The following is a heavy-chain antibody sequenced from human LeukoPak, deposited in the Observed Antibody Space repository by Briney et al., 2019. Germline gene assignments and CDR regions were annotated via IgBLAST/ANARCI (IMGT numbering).Heavy chain of an antibody. Sequence: GGSLRLSCAASGFTFSSYSMNWVRQAPGKGLEWVSGISGSGDNTYYADSVKGRFTISRDNSKNTLYVQVNSLGTEDTAAYYCAKGSYYDSSGSFYFDYWGQGTLVTVSS. CDR1: GFTFSSYS. D-gene: IGHD3-22*01. V-gene: IGHV3-23*01. CDR2: ISGSGDNT. J-gene: IGHJ4*02. CDR3: AKGSYYDSSGSFYFDY.